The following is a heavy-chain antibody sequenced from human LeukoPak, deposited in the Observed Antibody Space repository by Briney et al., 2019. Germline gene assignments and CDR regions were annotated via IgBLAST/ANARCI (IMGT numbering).Heavy chain of an antibody. CDR1: GGTFSSYA. Sequence: SVKVSCKASGGTFSSYAISWVRQAPGQGLEWMGGIIPIFGTANYAQKFQGRVTITADESTSTAYMELSRLRSEDTAVYYCATSRTDYYCSGSYYSDYWGQGTLVTVSS. V-gene: IGHV1-69*13. D-gene: IGHD3-10*01. CDR2: IIPIFGTA. J-gene: IGHJ4*02. CDR3: ATSRTDYYCSGSYYSDY.